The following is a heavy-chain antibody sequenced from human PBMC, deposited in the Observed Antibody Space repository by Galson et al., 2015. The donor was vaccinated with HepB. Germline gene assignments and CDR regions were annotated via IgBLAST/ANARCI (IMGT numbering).Heavy chain of an antibody. CDR3: AKTQWEPGPFEY. Sequence: SLRLSCAASGFTFSSYGMHWVRQAPSKGLEWVAVISYDGSNKYYADSVKGRFTISRDNSKNTLYLQMNSLRAEDTAVYYCAKTQWEPGPFEYWGQGTLVTVSS. D-gene: IGHD1-26*01. CDR2: ISYDGSNK. J-gene: IGHJ4*02. CDR1: GFTFSSYG. V-gene: IGHV3-30*18.